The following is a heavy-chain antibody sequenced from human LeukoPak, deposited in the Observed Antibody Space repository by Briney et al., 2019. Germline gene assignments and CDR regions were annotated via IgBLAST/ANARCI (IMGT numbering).Heavy chain of an antibody. D-gene: IGHD5-24*01. CDR1: GFTFSSYE. J-gene: IGHJ4*02. V-gene: IGHV3-48*03. CDR3: AKQRQGGNYFFDS. Sequence: PGGSLRLSCAASGFTFSSYEMNWVRQAPGKGLEWVSYISSSGSTIYYADSVKGRFTISRDNSKNTLSLQMNSLRAEDTAVYYCAKQRQGGNYFFDSWGQGTLVTVSS. CDR2: ISSSGSTI.